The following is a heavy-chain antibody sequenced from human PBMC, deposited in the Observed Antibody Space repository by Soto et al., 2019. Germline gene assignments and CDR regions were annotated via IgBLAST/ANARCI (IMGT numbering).Heavy chain of an antibody. V-gene: IGHV4-39*07. CDR2: IYYRGNT. CDR3: ATLPPRIVVVVLPIPS. CDR1: GASISSSSYV. J-gene: IGHJ4*02. Sequence: SETLSLTCTVSGASISSSSYVSGWFRQPPGKGLEWIGRIYYRGNTYYTPSLKSRVTISVDTSNNQFSLNLKSVTAADTAVYYCATLPPRIVVVVLPIPSWGQGTLVTVSS. D-gene: IGHD2-15*01.